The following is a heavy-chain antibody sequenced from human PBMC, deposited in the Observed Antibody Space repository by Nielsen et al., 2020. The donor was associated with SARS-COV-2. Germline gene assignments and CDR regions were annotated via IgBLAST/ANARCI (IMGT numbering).Heavy chain of an antibody. J-gene: IGHJ4*02. CDR1: GYTFTGYY. CDR2: INPNSGGT. CDR3: ARVREDIVVVPAALTTSLFDY. D-gene: IGHD2-2*01. Sequence: ASVKVSCKASGYTFTGYYMHWVRQAPGQGLEWMGQINPNSGGTNYAQKFQGRVTMTRDTSISTAYMELSRLRSDDTAVYYCARVREDIVVVPAALTTSLFDYWGQGTLVTVSS. V-gene: IGHV1-2*06.